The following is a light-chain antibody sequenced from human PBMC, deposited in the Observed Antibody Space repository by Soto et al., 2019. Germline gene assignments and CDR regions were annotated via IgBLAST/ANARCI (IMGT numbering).Light chain of an antibody. CDR3: QQYESHSSST. Sequence: DIRMTQSPSTLSASVGDRVTSTCRASQSISTWLAWYQQKPGKAPKLLIYDASSLQSGVPSRFSGSGSGTEFTLTISSLQPDDFATYYCQQYESHSSSTFGQGTKLESK. CDR2: DAS. CDR1: QSISTW. V-gene: IGKV1-5*01. J-gene: IGKJ2*01.